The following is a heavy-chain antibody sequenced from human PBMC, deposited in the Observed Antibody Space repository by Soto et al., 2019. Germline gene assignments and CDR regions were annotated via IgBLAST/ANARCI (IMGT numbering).Heavy chain of an antibody. Sequence: SLRLSCAASGFTFDNCGMHWVRQAPGKGLEWVSGISWDSATIGYADSVKGRFTISRDDAKNSLYLQMNSLRREDTALYYCVQGRYPTMATPLDHWGQGTLVTVSS. CDR1: GFTFDNCG. J-gene: IGHJ5*02. CDR3: VQGRYPTMATPLDH. CDR2: ISWDSATI. V-gene: IGHV3-9*01. D-gene: IGHD1-1*01.